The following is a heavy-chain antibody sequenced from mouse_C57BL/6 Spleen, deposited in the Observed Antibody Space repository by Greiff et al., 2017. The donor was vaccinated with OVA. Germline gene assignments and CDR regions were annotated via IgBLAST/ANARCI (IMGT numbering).Heavy chain of an antibody. CDR3: ARTGKGVYAMDY. J-gene: IGHJ4*01. Sequence: VQLKQSGPELVKPGASVKMSCKASGYTFTDYNMHWVKQSHGKSLEWIGYINPNNGGTSYNQKFKGKATLTVNKSSSTAYMELRSLTSEDSAVYYCARTGKGVYAMDYWGQGTSVTVDS. D-gene: IGHD4-1*01. V-gene: IGHV1-22*01. CDR1: GYTFTDYN. CDR2: INPNNGGT.